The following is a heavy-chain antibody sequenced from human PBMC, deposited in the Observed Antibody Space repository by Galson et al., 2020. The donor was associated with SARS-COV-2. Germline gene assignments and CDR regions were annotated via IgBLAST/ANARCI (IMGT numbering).Heavy chain of an antibody. CDR2: IKEDGSEK. V-gene: IGHV3-7*01. Sequence: GESLKISCAASGFTFITYWMSWVRQAPGKGLEWVANIKEDGSEKFYVDSVKGRFTISRDNARNSLYLQMNSLRAEDTAVYYCARDYYDSSGSNAFDIWGQGTMVTVSS. J-gene: IGHJ3*02. CDR1: GFTFITYW. D-gene: IGHD3-22*01. CDR3: ARDYYDSSGSNAFDI.